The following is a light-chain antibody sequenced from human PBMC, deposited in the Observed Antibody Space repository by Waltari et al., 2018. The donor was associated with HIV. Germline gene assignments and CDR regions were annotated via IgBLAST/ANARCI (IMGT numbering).Light chain of an antibody. CDR3: QQYNNWPPST. J-gene: IGKJ5*01. CDR1: QSVGSN. V-gene: IGKV3-15*01. Sequence: EIEMTQSPATLSVSPGDRATLSCRASQSVGSNLAWYQQKFGQAPRLLMYGASSRATGIPDRFSGSGSGTDFTLTISSLQSEDFALYYCQQYNNWPPSTFGQGTRLEIK. CDR2: GAS.